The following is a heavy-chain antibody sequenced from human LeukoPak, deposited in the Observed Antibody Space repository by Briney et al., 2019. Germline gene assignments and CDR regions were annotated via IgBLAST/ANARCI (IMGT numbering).Heavy chain of an antibody. D-gene: IGHD6-19*01. V-gene: IGHV3-7*03. CDR1: GFTFSSYW. CDR2: INHNGNVN. Sequence: GGSLRLSCAASGFTFSSYWMNWARQAPGKGLEWVASINHNGNVNYYVDSVKGRFTISRDNSKNTLYLQMNSLRVEDTAVYYCAKLPVAGLYFDYWGQGTLVTVS. J-gene: IGHJ4*02. CDR3: AKLPVAGLYFDY.